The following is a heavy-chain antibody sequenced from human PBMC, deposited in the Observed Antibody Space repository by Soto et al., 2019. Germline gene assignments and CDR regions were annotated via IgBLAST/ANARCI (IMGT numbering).Heavy chain of an antibody. CDR3: TIVRVAGSALDH. CDR1: GFIFSNNG. CDR2: MSYDGSDT. V-gene: IGHV3-30*02. Sequence: WGSLLLSCVCSGFIFSNNGMHWVRQTPGKGLEWVAFMSYDGSDTFYADSVKGRFTISRDNSKNTLFLHMSNLRAEDTAMYYCTIVRVAGSALDHWGQGTLVTVSS. J-gene: IGHJ4*02. D-gene: IGHD3-10*02.